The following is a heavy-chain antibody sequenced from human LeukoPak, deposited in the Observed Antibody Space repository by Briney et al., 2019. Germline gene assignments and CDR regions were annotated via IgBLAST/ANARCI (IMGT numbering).Heavy chain of an antibody. CDR2: IYTSGST. Sequence: SETLSLTCTVSGGSISSGSYYWSWIRQPAGKGLEWIERIYTSGSTNYNPSLKSRVTISVDTSKNQFSLKLSSVTAADTAVYYCARVGSGWSPRAFDIWGQGTMVTVSS. CDR3: ARVGSGWSPRAFDI. D-gene: IGHD6-19*01. V-gene: IGHV4-61*02. J-gene: IGHJ3*02. CDR1: GGSISSGSYY.